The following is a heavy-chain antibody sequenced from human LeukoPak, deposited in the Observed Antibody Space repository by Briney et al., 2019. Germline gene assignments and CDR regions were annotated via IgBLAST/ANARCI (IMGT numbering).Heavy chain of an antibody. CDR3: ARDGHGDGILSGYSYFGMDV. J-gene: IGHJ6*02. CDR2: ISISISYI. CDR1: GFSLSSYS. D-gene: IGHD3-9*01. V-gene: IGHV3-21*01. Sequence: GGSLRLSCAASGFSLSSYSMDWVHQAPGKGLERGSSISISISYIYYADSVKGRFTISRDNAKNSLYLQMNSLRAEDTAVYFCARDGHGDGILSGYSYFGMDVWGQGTTVTVSS.